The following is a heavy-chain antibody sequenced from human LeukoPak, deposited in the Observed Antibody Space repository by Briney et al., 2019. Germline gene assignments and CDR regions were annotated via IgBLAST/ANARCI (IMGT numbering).Heavy chain of an antibody. D-gene: IGHD3-10*01. CDR2: IIPIFGTA. CDR1: GGTFSSYA. V-gene: IGHV1-69*05. J-gene: IGHJ4*02. CDR3: ARNYGSGRRYYFDY. Sequence: SVKVSCKASGGTFSSYAISWVRQAPGQGLEWMGGIIPIFGTANYAQKLQGRVTMTTDTSTSTAYMELRSLRSDDTAVYYCARNYGSGRRYYFDYWGQGTLVTVSS.